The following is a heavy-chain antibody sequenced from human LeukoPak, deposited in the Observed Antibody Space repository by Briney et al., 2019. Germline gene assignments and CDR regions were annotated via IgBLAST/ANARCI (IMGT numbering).Heavy chain of an antibody. D-gene: IGHD2-15*01. CDR2: IIGSGGST. CDR3: ATFCSGGDCYSFAP. J-gene: IGHJ5*02. V-gene: IGHV3-23*01. Sequence: GGSPRHPCAASGFTFCKYGMHWGPQGPREGTGWVSTIIGSGGSTDYADSVKGRFTISRDNSKDTLFLQMDSLRVEDTAVYYCATFCSGGDCYSFAPWGQGTLVTVSS. CDR1: GFTFCKYG.